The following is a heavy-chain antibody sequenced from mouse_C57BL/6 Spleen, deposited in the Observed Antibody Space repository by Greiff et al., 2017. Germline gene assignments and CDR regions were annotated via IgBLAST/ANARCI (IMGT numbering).Heavy chain of an antibody. CDR3: APSPGSSSGFAY. Sequence: QVQLQQSGPGLVQPSQSLSITCTVSGFSLTSYGVHWVRQSPGKGLEWLGVIWSGGSTDYNAAFISRLSISKDNSKSQVFFKMNSLQADDTAIYYCAPSPGSSSGFAYWGQGTLVTVSA. V-gene: IGHV2-2*01. J-gene: IGHJ3*01. CDR2: IWSGGST. CDR1: GFSLTSYG. D-gene: IGHD1-1*01.